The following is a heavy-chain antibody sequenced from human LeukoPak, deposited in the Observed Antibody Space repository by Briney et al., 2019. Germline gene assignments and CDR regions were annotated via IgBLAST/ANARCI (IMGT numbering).Heavy chain of an antibody. V-gene: IGHV3-30*04. D-gene: IGHD5-24*01. CDR3: ARGRLDGYNLIDAFDI. CDR1: GFTFSSYA. J-gene: IGHJ3*02. Sequence: GGSLRLSCAASGFTFSSYAIQWVRQAPGKGLEWVAVISHDGYHEHYADSVKGRFTLSRDNFKNTVFLQMSSLRAEDTAVYHCARGRLDGYNLIDAFDIWGQGTMVTVSS. CDR2: ISHDGYHE.